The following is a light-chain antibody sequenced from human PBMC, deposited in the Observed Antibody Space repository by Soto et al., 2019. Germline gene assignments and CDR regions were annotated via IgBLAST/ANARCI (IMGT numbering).Light chain of an antibody. CDR1: QSISTY. CDR3: QQTFSPYVS. Sequence: DIQMTQSPSSLSVSIGDRVIITCRASQSISTYLNWYQYNPGKAPRLVIFRSSTLQSGVPSRFSGRGSGTDFTLTISSLQPEDFATYFCQQTFSPYVSFGGGTRVEI. V-gene: IGKV1-39*01. J-gene: IGKJ4*01. CDR2: RSS.